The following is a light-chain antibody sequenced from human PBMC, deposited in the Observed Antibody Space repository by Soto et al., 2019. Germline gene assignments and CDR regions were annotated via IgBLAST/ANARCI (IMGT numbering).Light chain of an antibody. CDR3: QQYNTWPPWT. Sequence: EIVMTQSPATLSVSPGERATLSCRASQSVSSNLAWYQQKPGQAPRLLIYGASTRATVIPARFSGSGSGTVFTLTISSLQSEDFAVYYCQQYNTWPPWTFGQGTKVEIK. V-gene: IGKV3-15*01. J-gene: IGKJ1*01. CDR2: GAS. CDR1: QSVSSN.